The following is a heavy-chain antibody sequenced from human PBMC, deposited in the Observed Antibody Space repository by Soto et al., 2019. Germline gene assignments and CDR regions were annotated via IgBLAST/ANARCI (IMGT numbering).Heavy chain of an antibody. V-gene: IGHV4-31*03. J-gene: IGHJ4*02. CDR3: AREGYYDSSGSLVDY. CDR1: GGSISNGGYY. D-gene: IGHD3-22*01. CDR2: IYYSGST. Sequence: PSETLSLTCTVSGGSISNGGYYWSCIRQHPGKGLEWIGYIYYSGSTYYNPSLKSRVTISVDTSKNQFSLKLSSVTAADTAVYYCAREGYYDSSGSLVDYWGQGTLVTVSS.